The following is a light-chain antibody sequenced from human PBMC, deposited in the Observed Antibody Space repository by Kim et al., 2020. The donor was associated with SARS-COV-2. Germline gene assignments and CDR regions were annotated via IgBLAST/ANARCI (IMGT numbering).Light chain of an antibody. CDR1: QSVSTY. CDR2: DAS. CDR3: QQHSNWLT. J-gene: IGKJ4*01. V-gene: IGKV3-11*01. Sequence: LSPGESATLTCTATQSVSTYLAWCQQKPDKAPRLLIYDASSRATGIPARFSGSGTGTDFTLTISSLEPEDFAVDYCQQHSNWLTVGGGTKVDIK.